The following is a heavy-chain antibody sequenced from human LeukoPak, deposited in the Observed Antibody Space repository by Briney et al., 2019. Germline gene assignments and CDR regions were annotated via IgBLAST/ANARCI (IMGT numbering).Heavy chain of an antibody. V-gene: IGHV3-21*01. Sequence: GGSLRLSRAASGITFNSYTMNGVRQAPGKGLEWVSSISSSSYIYYAASVKGRFTISRHNAKNTLYLQMNSLRAEDTAVYYCARGQFVGYSYGLGYWGQGTLVTVSS. CDR3: ARGQFVGYSYGLGY. J-gene: IGHJ4*02. CDR2: ISSSSYI. CDR1: GITFNSYT. D-gene: IGHD5-18*01.